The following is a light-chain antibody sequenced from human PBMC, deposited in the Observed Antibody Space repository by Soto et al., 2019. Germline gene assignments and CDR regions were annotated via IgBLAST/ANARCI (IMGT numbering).Light chain of an antibody. CDR1: SSDVDTYKY. V-gene: IGLV2-14*01. CDR2: EVS. Sequence: QSVLTQPASVSGSPGQSIIISCTGTSSDVDTYKYVSWYQQHPGKAPKLMIYEVSHRPSGVSDRFSGSKSGNTASLTISGLQAGDEADYYCCSYAGSTTRVLFGGGTKLTVL. CDR3: CSYAGSTTRVL. J-gene: IGLJ2*01.